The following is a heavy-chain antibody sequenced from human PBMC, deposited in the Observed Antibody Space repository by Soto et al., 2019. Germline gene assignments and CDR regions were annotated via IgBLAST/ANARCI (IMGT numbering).Heavy chain of an antibody. Sequence: SETLSLTCSVSGDSVSSGSYYWSWIRQPPGKGLEWIGYVYYSGSTSYNPSLETGVTISVDTSKNQFSLKLTSVTPADTAIYYCARVKRSTSRLDPWGQGTMVTV. J-gene: IGHJ5*02. CDR1: GDSVSSGSYY. CDR3: ARVKRSTSRLDP. CDR2: VYYSGST. V-gene: IGHV4-61*01. D-gene: IGHD1-26*01.